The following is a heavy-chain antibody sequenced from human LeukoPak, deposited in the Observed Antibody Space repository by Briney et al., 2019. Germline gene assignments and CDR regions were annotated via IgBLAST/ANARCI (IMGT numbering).Heavy chain of an antibody. J-gene: IGHJ6*02. CDR3: TYGGGSQVVGMPWGYYGMDV. CDR2: IRSKANSYAT. CDR1: GFTFSGSA. V-gene: IGHV3-73*01. Sequence: PGGSLRLSCAASGFTFSGSAMHWVRQASGKGLEWVGRIRSKANSYATAYAASVKGRFTISRDNSKNTAYLQMNSLKTEDTAVCYCTYGGGSQVVGMPWGYYGMDVWGQGTTVTVSS. D-gene: IGHD2-2*01.